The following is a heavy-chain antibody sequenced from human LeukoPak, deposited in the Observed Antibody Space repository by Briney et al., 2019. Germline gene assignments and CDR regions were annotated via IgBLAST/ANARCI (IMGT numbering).Heavy chain of an antibody. D-gene: IGHD2-2*01. CDR1: TFIFSDYA. Sequence: GGSLRLSCAASTFIFSDYAMTWVRQAPGKGLEWVSTISGGGDATYYAHSVKGRFAVSRDNSKKTLYLQLNSLRAEDTAVYYCTRDQRKYFSRTTCFVFDIWGQGTVVSVSS. CDR2: ISGGGDAT. V-gene: IGHV3-23*01. CDR3: TRDQRKYFSRTTCFVFDI. J-gene: IGHJ3*02.